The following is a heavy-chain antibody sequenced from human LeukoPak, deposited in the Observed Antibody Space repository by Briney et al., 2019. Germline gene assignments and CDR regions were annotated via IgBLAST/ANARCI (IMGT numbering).Heavy chain of an antibody. Sequence: PGGSLRLPCAASGFIVSTNYMSWVRQAPGKGLEWVSVIFSGGSTYYADSVKGRFTISRDKSNNTLYLQMNSLRAEDTAVYYCARGPGKASFDYWGQGTLVTVSS. CDR1: GFIVSTNY. J-gene: IGHJ4*02. D-gene: IGHD3-10*01. CDR2: IFSGGST. V-gene: IGHV3-53*01. CDR3: ARGPGKASFDY.